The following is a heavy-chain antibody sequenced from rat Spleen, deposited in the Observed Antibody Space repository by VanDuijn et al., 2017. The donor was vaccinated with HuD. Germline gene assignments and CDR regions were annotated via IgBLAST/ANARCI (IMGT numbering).Heavy chain of an antibody. Sequence: QVQLKESGPGLVQPSQTLSLTCTVSGFSLTSNSVSWVRQPPGKGLEWMGAIWSGGSTDYNSVLKSRLSISRDTSKSQVFLEMNSLQTGDTAIYFCTSFYYYDGSYYYPFPYWGQGTLVTVPS. CDR1: GFSLTSNS. CDR3: TSFYYYDGSYYYPFPY. J-gene: IGHJ3*01. CDR2: IWSGGST. D-gene: IGHD1-12*02. V-gene: IGHV2-1*01.